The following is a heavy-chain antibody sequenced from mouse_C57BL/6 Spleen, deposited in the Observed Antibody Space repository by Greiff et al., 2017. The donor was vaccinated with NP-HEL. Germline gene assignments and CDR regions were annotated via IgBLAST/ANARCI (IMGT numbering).Heavy chain of an antibody. CDR3: ARVYYGNYDY. Sequence: VQLQQPGAELVRPGSSVKLSCKASGYTFTSYWMHWVKQRPIQGLEWIGNIDPSDSETHYNQKFKDKATLTVDKSSSTAYMQLSSLTSEDSAVYYCARVYYGNYDYWGQGTTLTVSS. V-gene: IGHV1-52*01. CDR2: IDPSDSET. CDR1: GYTFTSYW. J-gene: IGHJ2*01. D-gene: IGHD2-1*01.